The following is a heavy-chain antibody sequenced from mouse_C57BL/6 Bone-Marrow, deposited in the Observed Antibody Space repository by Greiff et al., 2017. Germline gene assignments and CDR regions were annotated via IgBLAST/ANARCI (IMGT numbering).Heavy chain of an antibody. Sequence: QVQLKESGAELARPGASVKLSCKASGYTFTSYGISWVKQRTGQGLEWIGEIYPRSGNTYYNEKFKGKATLTADKSSSKAYMELRSLTSEDSAVYFCAREMITQYYFDYWGQGTTLTVSA. CDR1: GYTFTSYG. J-gene: IGHJ2*01. CDR2: IYPRSGNT. V-gene: IGHV1-81*01. CDR3: AREMITQYYFDY. D-gene: IGHD2-4*01.